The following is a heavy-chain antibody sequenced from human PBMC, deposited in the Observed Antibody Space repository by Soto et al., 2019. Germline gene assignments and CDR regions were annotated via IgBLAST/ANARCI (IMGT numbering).Heavy chain of an antibody. D-gene: IGHD3-10*01. CDR2: IIPILGIA. CDR1: GGTFSSYT. Sequence: QVQLVQSGAEVKKPGSSVKVSCKASGGTFSSYTISWVRQAPGQGLEWMGRIIPILGIANYAQKFQGRVTMTADKSTSTSYMELSSLRSEDTAVYYCARAQHRGVTFYGRDVWGQGTTVTVSS. CDR3: ARAQHRGVTFYGRDV. J-gene: IGHJ6*02. V-gene: IGHV1-69*02.